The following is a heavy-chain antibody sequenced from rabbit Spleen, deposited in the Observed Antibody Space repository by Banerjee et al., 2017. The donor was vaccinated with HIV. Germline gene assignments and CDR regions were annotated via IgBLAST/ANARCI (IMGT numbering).Heavy chain of an antibody. Sequence: QQQLEESGGGLVKPGGTLTLTCKASGIDFSNYFYMCWVRQAPGKGLELIACLYTTSGSTYYASWVNGRFTISRSTSLNTVTLQMTSLTAADTATYFCARDGISFVSSGWGLTRLDLWGPGTLVTVS. CDR3: ARDGISFVSSGWGLTRLDL. CDR1: GIDFSNYFY. CDR2: LYTTSGST. D-gene: IGHD4-1*01. V-gene: IGHV1S43*01. J-gene: IGHJ3*01.